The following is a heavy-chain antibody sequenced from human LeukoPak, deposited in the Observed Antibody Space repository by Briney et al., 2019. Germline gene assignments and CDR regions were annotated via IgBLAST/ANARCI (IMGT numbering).Heavy chain of an antibody. V-gene: IGHV3-20*04. CDR3: ARVGYYYESSSYSGAFDI. D-gene: IGHD3-22*01. Sequence: GGSLRLSCAASGFTFDDYGMSWVRQVPGKGLEWVPGINWDGTNTGYADSVKGRFTISRDNAKNSLYLQMNSLRAEDTALYYCARVGYYYESSSYSGAFDIWGQGAMVIVSS. CDR1: GFTFDDYG. CDR2: INWDGTNT. J-gene: IGHJ3*02.